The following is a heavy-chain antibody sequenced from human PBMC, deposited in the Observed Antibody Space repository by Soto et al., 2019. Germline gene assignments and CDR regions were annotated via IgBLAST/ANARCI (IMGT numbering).Heavy chain of an antibody. V-gene: IGHV1-69*13. CDR3: ARERRVNGYFDY. CDR2: IIPIFDTA. J-gene: IGHJ4*02. CDR1: GGSNSSYA. Sequence: LVTVSCKTSGGSNSSYASIWGRQAPGQGLEWMGGIIPIFDTANYAQKFQGRVTITADESTSTAYMELSSLRSEDTAVYYCARERRVNGYFDYWGQGALVTVSS. D-gene: IGHD2-8*01.